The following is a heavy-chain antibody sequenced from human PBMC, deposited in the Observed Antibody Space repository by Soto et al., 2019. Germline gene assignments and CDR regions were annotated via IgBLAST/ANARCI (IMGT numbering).Heavy chain of an antibody. Sequence: GASVKVSCKAHGETFRRDVISWVRQAPGQGLEWLGGITPMSGTTDYAQKFQGRVTISADKSTGTAYFELSSLTFDDTGVYYCARGVSMAGRPGFFHHWGQGSLVTVSS. J-gene: IGHJ1*01. V-gene: IGHV1-69*06. CDR3: ARGVSMAGRPGFFHH. CDR1: GETFRRDV. CDR2: ITPMSGTT. D-gene: IGHD6-6*01.